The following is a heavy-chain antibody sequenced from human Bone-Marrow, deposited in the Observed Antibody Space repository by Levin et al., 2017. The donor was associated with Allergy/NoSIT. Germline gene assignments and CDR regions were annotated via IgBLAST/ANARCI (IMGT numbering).Heavy chain of an antibody. CDR2: ISSTGDVI. CDR3: ARTEGFNYFDP. Sequence: GESLKISCAASGFTFSLSSMSWVRQAPGRGLEWISYISSTGDVIYYADSVQGRFTISRDNANNSLYLQMNSPRVKDTALYYCARTEGFNYFDPWGQGAQVTVSS. V-gene: IGHV3-48*03. CDR1: GFTFSLSS. J-gene: IGHJ5*02.